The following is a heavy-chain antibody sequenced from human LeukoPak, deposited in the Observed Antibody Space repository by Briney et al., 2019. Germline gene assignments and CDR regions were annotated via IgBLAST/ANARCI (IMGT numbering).Heavy chain of an antibody. Sequence: GGSLRLSCGASGFTFSTYWMSWVRQAPGKGLEWVANIKEDGSEKYYVDSVKGRFTISRDNANNPLSLRMNSLRAEDTAVYYCARGSGIRFDYWGEGTLVTVSS. CDR2: IKEDGSEK. V-gene: IGHV3-7*01. CDR1: GFTFSTYW. J-gene: IGHJ4*02. D-gene: IGHD1-26*01. CDR3: ARGSGIRFDY.